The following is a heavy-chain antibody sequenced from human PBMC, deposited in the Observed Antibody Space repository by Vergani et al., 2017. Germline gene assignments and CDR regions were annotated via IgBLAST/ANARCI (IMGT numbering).Heavy chain of an antibody. Sequence: QVQLQESGPGLVKPSQTLSLTCTVSGGSISSYYWSWIRQPPGKGLEWIGYIYYSGSTNYNPSLKSRVTISVDTSKNQFSLKLSSVTAADTAVYYCARHTGYYDSSGPVDYWGQGTLVTVSS. CDR3: ARHTGYYDSSGPVDY. V-gene: IGHV4-59*08. D-gene: IGHD3-22*01. CDR1: GGSISSYY. CDR2: IYYSGST. J-gene: IGHJ4*02.